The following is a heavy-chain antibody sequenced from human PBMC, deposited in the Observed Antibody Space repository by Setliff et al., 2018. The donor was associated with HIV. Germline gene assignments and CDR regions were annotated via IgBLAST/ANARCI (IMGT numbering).Heavy chain of an antibody. CDR1: GGTFSTYT. CDR2: IIPIFGTA. V-gene: IGHV1-69*13. D-gene: IGHD2-21*02. CDR3: ASVDCGGDCYSYSYGMDV. Sequence: SVKVSCKASGGTFSTYTISWVRQAPGQGLEWMGGIIPIFGTANSAQKFQGRVTITAEESTSTAYMELSSLRSEDPAVYYCASVDCGGDCYSYSYGMDVWGQGTTVTASS. J-gene: IGHJ6*01.